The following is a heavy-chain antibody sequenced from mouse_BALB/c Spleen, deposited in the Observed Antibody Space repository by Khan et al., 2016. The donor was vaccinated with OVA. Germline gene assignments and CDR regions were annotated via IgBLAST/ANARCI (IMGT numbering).Heavy chain of an antibody. CDR2: IWGGGST. CDR1: GFSLSDYG. V-gene: IGHV2-6-5*01. Sequence: QVQLKESGPGLVAPSQSLSITCTVSGFSLSDYGVSWIRQPPGKGLEWLGVIWGGGSTYYNSALKSRLSINKDNSKSQVFLNMNSLQNDDTAIYYCAKGLWSYYFALDYWGQGTSVTVSS. CDR3: AKGLWSYYFALDY. D-gene: IGHD1-1*02. J-gene: IGHJ4*01.